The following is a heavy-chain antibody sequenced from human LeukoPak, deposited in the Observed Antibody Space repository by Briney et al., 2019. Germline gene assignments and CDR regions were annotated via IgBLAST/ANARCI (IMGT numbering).Heavy chain of an antibody. D-gene: IGHD3-3*01. V-gene: IGHV3-7*01. Sequence: QPGGSLRLSCAASGFTFSSYWMSWVRQAPGKGLEWVANIKQDGSEKYYVDSVKGRFTISRDNAKNSLYLQMNSLRAEDTAVYYCARDGYDFWSGYYLDYWGQGTLVTVSS. CDR3: ARDGYDFWSGYYLDY. CDR2: IKQDGSEK. J-gene: IGHJ4*02. CDR1: GFTFSSYW.